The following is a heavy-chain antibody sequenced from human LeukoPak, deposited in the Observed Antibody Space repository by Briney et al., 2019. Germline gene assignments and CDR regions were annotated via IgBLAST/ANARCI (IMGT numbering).Heavy chain of an antibody. V-gene: IGHV4-38-2*02. CDR1: GYSISSGYY. CDR3: ARAGYGDSDFDY. CDR2: IYHSGST. D-gene: IGHD4-17*01. J-gene: IGHJ4*02. Sequence: SETLSLTCTVSGYSISSGYYWGWIRQPPGKGLEWIGSIYHSGSTYYNPSLKSRVTISVDTSKNQFSLKLSSVTAADTAVYYCARAGYGDSDFDYWGQGTLVTVSS.